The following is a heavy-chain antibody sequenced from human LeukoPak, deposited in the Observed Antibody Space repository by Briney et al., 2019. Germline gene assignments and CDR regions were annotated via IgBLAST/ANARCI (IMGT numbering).Heavy chain of an antibody. V-gene: IGHV3-74*01. CDR3: ARIWCLWPTGCRYYYYGMDV. Sequence: GGSLRLSCAASGFTFSSYWMHWVRQAPGKGLVWVSRINSDGSSTSYADSVKGRFTISRDNAKNTLYLQMNSLRAEDTAVYYCARIWCLWPTGCRYYYYGMDVWGQGTTVTVSS. CDR1: GFTFSSYW. J-gene: IGHJ6*02. D-gene: IGHD2-21*02. CDR2: INSDGSST.